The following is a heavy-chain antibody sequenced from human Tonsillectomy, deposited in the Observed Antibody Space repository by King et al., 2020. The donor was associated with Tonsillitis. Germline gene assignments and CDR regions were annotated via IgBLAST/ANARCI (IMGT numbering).Heavy chain of an antibody. J-gene: IGHJ4*02. CDR2: ISWNSGTI. CDR3: AKDPNPVARGAVDY. V-gene: IGHV3-9*01. CDR1: GFTFDDYA. D-gene: IGHD3-10*01. Sequence: VQLVESGGGLVQPGRSLRLSCAASGFTFDDYAMHWVRQAPGKGLEWVSVISWNSGTIGYADSVKGRFAISRDNAKNALYLQMNSLRTEVTALYYCAKDPNPVARGAVDYWGQGTLVTVSS.